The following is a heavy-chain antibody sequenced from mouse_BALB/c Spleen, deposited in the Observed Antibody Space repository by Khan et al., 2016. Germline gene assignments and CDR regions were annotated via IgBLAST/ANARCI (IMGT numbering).Heavy chain of an antibody. CDR3: ATGCAY. CDR1: GYTFTNYG. Sequence: QIQLVQSGPELKKPGETVKISCKASGYTFTNYGMNWVKQAPGKGLKWMGWINTNTGEPTYAEEFKGRFAFSLETSASTAYLQINNLKNEDTATYFCATGCAYWGQGTLVTVSA. V-gene: IGHV9-3*02. CDR2: INTNTGEP. J-gene: IGHJ3*01.